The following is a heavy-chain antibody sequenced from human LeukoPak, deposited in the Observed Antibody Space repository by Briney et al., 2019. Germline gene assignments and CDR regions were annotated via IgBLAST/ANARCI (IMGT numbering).Heavy chain of an antibody. Sequence: PGGTLRLSCAASGFTFSSYGMSWVRQAPGKGLEWVSSLSGSGGSTYYADSVKGRFTISRDNAKNSLYLQMNSLRAEDTAVYYCARAGSWRSPDWFDPWGQGTLVTVSS. CDR2: LSGSGGST. V-gene: IGHV3-23*01. J-gene: IGHJ5*02. D-gene: IGHD3-10*01. CDR1: GFTFSSYG. CDR3: ARAGSWRSPDWFDP.